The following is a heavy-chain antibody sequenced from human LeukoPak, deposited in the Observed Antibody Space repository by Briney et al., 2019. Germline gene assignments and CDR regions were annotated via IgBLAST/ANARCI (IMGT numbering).Heavy chain of an antibody. CDR2: IYYSGST. CDR3: ARVVRGVIRWFDP. Sequence: SETLSLTCTDSGGSISSYYWSWIRQPPGKGLEWIGYIYYSGSTNYNPSLKSRVTISVDTSKNQFSLKLSSVTAADTAVYYCARVVRGVIRWFDPWGQGTLVTVSS. J-gene: IGHJ5*02. V-gene: IGHV4-59*08. CDR1: GGSISSYY. D-gene: IGHD3-10*01.